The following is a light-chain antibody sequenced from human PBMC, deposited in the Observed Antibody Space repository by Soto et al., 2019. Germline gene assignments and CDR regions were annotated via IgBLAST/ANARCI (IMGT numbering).Light chain of an antibody. CDR1: SFNVGNNF. CDR3: GAWDSNLNTMI. Sequence: QSVLTQPPSVSAAPGQTGSISCFGDSFNVGNNFVSWYQQFPGTAPKLLILRNSKRPSGIPDRFSGSHSGSSATLDITGLQTGDEADYYCGAWDSNLNTMIVGGGTQLTVL. J-gene: IGLJ7*01. V-gene: IGLV1-51*01. CDR2: RNS.